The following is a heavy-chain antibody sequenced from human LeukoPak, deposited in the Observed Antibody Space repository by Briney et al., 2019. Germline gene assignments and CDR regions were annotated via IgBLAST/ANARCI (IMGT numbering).Heavy chain of an antibody. CDR3: ATPSRTEDGDYGVC. Sequence: SVKVSCKASGYTFTGYYMHWVRQAPGQGLEWMGRIIPILDLAHYTQKFQGRLTITADKSTNTSYMELTSLTAEDTAVYYCATPSRTEDGDYGVCWGQGTLVTVSS. CDR1: GYTFTGYY. CDR2: IIPILDLA. D-gene: IGHD4-17*01. J-gene: IGHJ4*02. V-gene: IGHV1-69*02.